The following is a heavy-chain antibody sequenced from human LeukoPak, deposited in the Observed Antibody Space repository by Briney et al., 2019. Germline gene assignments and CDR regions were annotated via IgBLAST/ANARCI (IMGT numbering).Heavy chain of an antibody. V-gene: IGHV4-39*02. D-gene: IGHD1-26*01. CDR3: ARDIVGAIGDAFDI. Sequence: PSETLSLTCTVSGGSISSSSYYWGWIRQPPGKGLEWIGSIYYSGSTYYNPSLKSRVTISVDTSKNQFSLKLSSVTAADTAVYYCARDIVGAIGDAFDIWGQGTMVTVSS. J-gene: IGHJ3*02. CDR2: IYYSGST. CDR1: GGSISSSSYY.